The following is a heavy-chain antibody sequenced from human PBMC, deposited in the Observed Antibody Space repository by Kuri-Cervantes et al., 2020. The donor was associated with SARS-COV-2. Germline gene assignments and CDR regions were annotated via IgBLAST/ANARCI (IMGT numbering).Heavy chain of an antibody. CDR2: IYSGGST. D-gene: IGHD4-23*01. Sequence: GGSLRLSCAASGFTVSSNYMRWVRQAPGKGLEWVSVIYSGGSTYYADSVKGRFTISRDNSKNTLYLQMNSLRAEDTAVYYCARVDRTGGNAFVDYWGQGTLVTVSS. V-gene: IGHV3-53*01. CDR1: GFTVSSNY. CDR3: ARVDRTGGNAFVDY. J-gene: IGHJ4*02.